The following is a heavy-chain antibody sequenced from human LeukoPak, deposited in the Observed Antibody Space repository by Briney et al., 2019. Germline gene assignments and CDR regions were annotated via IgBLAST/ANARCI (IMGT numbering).Heavy chain of an antibody. CDR1: GFTFSSYA. CDR3: ARESAASTDAFDI. Sequence: GGSLRLSCAASGFTFSSYAMSWVRQAPGKGLEWVSAISGIGGTTYYADSVKGRFTISRDNSKNTLYLQMNSLRAEDTAVYYCARESAASTDAFDIWGQGTMVTVSS. CDR2: ISGIGGTT. J-gene: IGHJ3*02. V-gene: IGHV3-23*01. D-gene: IGHD1-1*01.